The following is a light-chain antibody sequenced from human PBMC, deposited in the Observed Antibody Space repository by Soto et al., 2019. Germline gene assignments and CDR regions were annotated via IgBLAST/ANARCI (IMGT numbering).Light chain of an antibody. V-gene: IGKV3-11*01. CDR3: QKRSKWPRLT. CDR1: QSVSSY. CDR2: DAS. Sequence: EIVLTQSPATLSLSPGERATLSCRASQSVSSYLAWYQQKPGQAPRLLIYDASNRATGIPARFSGSGSGTDFTLTISSLEPEDFAVYYCQKRSKWPRLTFGGGTKVDIK. J-gene: IGKJ4*01.